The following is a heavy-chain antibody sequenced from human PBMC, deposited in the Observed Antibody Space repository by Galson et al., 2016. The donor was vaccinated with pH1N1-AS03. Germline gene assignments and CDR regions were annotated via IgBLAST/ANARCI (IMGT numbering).Heavy chain of an antibody. V-gene: IGHV3-48*04. CDR2: ISVTGKTI. Sequence: SLRLSCAASGFTFSSYSMTWVRQAPGKGLEWLSSISVTGKTIYYADSVKGRFTISRDNFKNSVYLHLDNLRAEDTAVYHCARDSMVLRGILRYWGQGTRVTVS. CDR1: GFTFSSYS. CDR3: ARDSMVLRGILRY. J-gene: IGHJ1*01. D-gene: IGHD3-10*01.